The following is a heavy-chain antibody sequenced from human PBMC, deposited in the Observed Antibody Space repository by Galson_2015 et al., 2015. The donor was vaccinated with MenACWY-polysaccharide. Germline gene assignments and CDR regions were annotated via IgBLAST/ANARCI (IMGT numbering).Heavy chain of an antibody. V-gene: IGHV1-8*01. CDR3: ARWTSRGDPDAYFDY. D-gene: IGHD4-17*01. J-gene: IGHJ4*02. CDR2: VNPNSGNT. CDR1: GYTFTSYD. Sequence: SVKVSCKASGYTFTSYDINWVRQATGQGLEWMGWVNPNSGNTGYAQNFQGRVTMTSDTSMSTAYMELRSLRSEDTAVYYCARWTSRGDPDAYFDYWGQGTLVTVSS.